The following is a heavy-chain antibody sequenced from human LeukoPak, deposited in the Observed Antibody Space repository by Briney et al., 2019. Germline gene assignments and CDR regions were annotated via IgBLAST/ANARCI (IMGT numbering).Heavy chain of an antibody. CDR2: IRHDGSKQ. V-gene: IGHV3-30*02. CDR3: AKDLPAAYFDY. D-gene: IGHD2-2*01. CDR1: GFTFSSYG. Sequence: GGSLRLSCAASGFTFSSYGIHWVRQAPGKGLEWVSFIRHDGSKQFYADSVKGRFIISRDDSKNTLSLQMNSLRAEDTAVYHCAKDLPAAYFDYWGQGTLVTVSS. J-gene: IGHJ4*02.